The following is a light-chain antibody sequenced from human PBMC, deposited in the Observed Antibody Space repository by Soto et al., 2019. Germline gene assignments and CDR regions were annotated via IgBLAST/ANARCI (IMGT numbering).Light chain of an antibody. CDR2: EVS. V-gene: IGLV2-8*01. J-gene: IGLJ2*01. CDR1: SSDVGGYNY. Sequence: QSALTQPPSASGSPGQSVTISCTGTSSDVGGYNYVSWYQQHPGKAPKLMIYEVSQRPSGVPDRFSGSKSGNTASLTVSGLQAEDEGDYYCSSYGGSNNFVILGGGTTLTLL. CDR3: SSYGGSNNFVI.